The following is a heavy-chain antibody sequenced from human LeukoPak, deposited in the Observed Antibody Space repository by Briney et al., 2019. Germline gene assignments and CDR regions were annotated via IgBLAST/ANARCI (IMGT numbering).Heavy chain of an antibody. Sequence: PGGSLRLSCAASGFTFSSHSMHWVRQAPGKGLEWVALILYDGSNTYYSHPVKGRFTISRDDSKNTLCLQMNSLRPEDTAVYYCARDNGYSNGHAFDSWGQGIMVTVSS. CDR2: ILYDGSNT. CDR3: ARDNGYSNGHAFDS. J-gene: IGHJ4*02. V-gene: IGHV3-30-3*01. D-gene: IGHD5-18*01. CDR1: GFTFSSHS.